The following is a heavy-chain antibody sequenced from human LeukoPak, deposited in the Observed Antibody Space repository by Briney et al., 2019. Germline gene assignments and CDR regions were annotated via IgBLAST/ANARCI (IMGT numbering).Heavy chain of an antibody. CDR1: GGSISSGSYY. CDR2: IYYSGST. J-gene: IGHJ4*02. D-gene: IGHD6-19*01. V-gene: IGHV4-61*01. Sequence: SQTLSLTCTVSGGSISSGSYYWSWIRQPPGKGLEWIGNIYYSGSTNFNPSLKSRVTISVDTSKNQFSLKLSSVTAADTAVYYCAKASSGWPRAHFDYWGQGTLVTVSP. CDR3: AKASSGWPRAHFDY.